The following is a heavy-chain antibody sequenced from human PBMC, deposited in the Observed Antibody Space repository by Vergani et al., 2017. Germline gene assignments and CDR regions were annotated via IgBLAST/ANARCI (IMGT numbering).Heavy chain of an antibody. V-gene: IGHV1-46*03. Sequence: QVQLVQSGAEVKKPGASVKVSCKASGYTFTSYYMHWVRQAPGQGLEWMGIINPSGPSITYAQTFQERVTMTRETSTNTVYMELSSLRSDDTAVYYCARGVEATISGRLDYWDQGTLVTVSS. J-gene: IGHJ4*02. CDR1: GYTFTSYY. D-gene: IGHD1-26*01. CDR3: ARGVEATISGRLDY. CDR2: INPSGPSI.